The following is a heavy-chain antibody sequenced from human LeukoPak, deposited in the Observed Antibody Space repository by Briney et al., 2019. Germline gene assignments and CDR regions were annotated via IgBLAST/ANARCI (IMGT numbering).Heavy chain of an antibody. CDR2: INPNSGGT. CDR3: ARARILGGSYPVMAY. J-gene: IGHJ4*02. D-gene: IGHD1-26*01. Sequence: GASVKVSCKASGYTFTGYYMHWVRQAPGQGLEWMGWINPNSGGTNYAQKFQGRATMTRDTSISTAYMELSRLRSDDTAVYYCARARILGGSYPVMAYWGQGTLVTVSS. V-gene: IGHV1-2*02. CDR1: GYTFTGYY.